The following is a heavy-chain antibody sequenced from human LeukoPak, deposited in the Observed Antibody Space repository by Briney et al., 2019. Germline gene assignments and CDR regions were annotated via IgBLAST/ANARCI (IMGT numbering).Heavy chain of an antibody. V-gene: IGHV3-21*01. Sequence: GGSLRLSCAASGFTFNSHSMNWVRQAPGKGLEWVSSITGSSTYIHYADSVKGRFTISRDNAKNSLYLQMNSLRAEDTAVYYCARGFADFVWGSYPSSYWGQGILVTVSS. D-gene: IGHD3-16*02. CDR1: GFTFNSHS. J-gene: IGHJ4*02. CDR3: ARGFADFVWGSYPSSY. CDR2: ITGSSTYI.